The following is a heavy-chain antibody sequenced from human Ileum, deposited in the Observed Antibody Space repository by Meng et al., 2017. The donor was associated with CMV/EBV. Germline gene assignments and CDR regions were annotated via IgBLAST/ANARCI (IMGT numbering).Heavy chain of an antibody. D-gene: IGHD2-2*02. CDR3: ARALKCNSTTCYTKYYYGMDV. Sequence: ASVKVSCKASGYTFISYDVNWVRQAPGQGLEWMGWMNPNSGNTGSAQKFQGRVTMTRNTSISTAYMELSSLRSDDTAVYYCARALKCNSTTCYTKYYYGMDVWGQGTMVTVSS. V-gene: IGHV1-8*01. CDR1: GYTFISYD. J-gene: IGHJ6*02. CDR2: MNPNSGNT.